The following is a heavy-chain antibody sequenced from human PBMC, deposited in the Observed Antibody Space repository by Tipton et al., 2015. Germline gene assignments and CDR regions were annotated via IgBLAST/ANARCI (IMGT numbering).Heavy chain of an antibody. CDR2: IYSGGST. J-gene: IGHJ4*02. Sequence: SLRLSCAASGFTVSSNYMSWVRQAPGKGLEWVSVIYSGGSTYYADSVKGRFTISRDNSKNTLYLQMNSLRAEDTAVYYCARNDYGDYHFDYWGQGTLVTVSS. D-gene: IGHD4-17*01. V-gene: IGHV3-53*01. CDR1: GFTVSSNY. CDR3: ARNDYGDYHFDY.